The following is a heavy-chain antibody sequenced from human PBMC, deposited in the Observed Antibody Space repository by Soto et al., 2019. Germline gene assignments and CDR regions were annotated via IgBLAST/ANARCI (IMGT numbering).Heavy chain of an antibody. V-gene: IGHV3-11*06. Sequence: XGSLRLSCAASGFTFSDHYMSWIRQAPGKGLEWIGYSSNSGSFTRYADSVKGRFSISRDNAKNSLYLQINSLRGDDTAIYYCVRSGDNYNLLDYWGQGTPVTVSS. J-gene: IGHJ4*02. D-gene: IGHD1-1*01. CDR2: SSNSGSFT. CDR1: GFTFSDHY. CDR3: VRSGDNYNLLDY.